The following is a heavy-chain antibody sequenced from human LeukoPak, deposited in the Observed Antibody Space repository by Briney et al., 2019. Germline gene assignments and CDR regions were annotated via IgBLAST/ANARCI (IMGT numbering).Heavy chain of an antibody. CDR2: ISNRGYAI. CDR3: AKVASGFIYGLPLEFFFDD. D-gene: IGHD4-17*01. J-gene: IGHJ4*02. Sequence: GGSLRLSCAASGFTFSDHYMTWIRQAPGKGLEWVSYISNRGYAIYYSDSVRGRFTVSRDNAKSSLFLQMDSLRVEDTAVYYCAKVASGFIYGLPLEFFFDDWDQGTLVTVSS. V-gene: IGHV3-11*01. CDR1: GFTFSDHY.